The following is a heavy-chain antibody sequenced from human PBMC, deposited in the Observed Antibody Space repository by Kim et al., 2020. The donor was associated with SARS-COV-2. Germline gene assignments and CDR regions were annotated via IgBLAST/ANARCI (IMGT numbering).Heavy chain of an antibody. J-gene: IGHJ4*02. CDR3: TTDRILWFGEPRTDLNY. V-gene: IGHV3-15*01. Sequence: VKGRFTISRDDSKNTLYLQMNSLKTEDTAVYYCTTDRILWFGEPRTDLNYWGQGTLVTVSS. D-gene: IGHD3-10*01.